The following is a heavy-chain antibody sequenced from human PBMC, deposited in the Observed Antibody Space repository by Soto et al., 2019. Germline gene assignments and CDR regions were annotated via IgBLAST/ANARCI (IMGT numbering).Heavy chain of an antibody. J-gene: IGHJ4*02. Sequence: QITLKESGPTLVKPTQTLTLTCTFSGFSLSTSGVGVGWIRQPPGKALEWLALIYWDDDKRYSPSLKSRLTITKDTSKNQVVLTMTNMDPVDTATYYCAHGVYYDSSGYYRSSSFYPYWGQGTLVTVSS. D-gene: IGHD3-22*01. V-gene: IGHV2-5*02. CDR1: GFSLSTSGVG. CDR2: IYWDDDK. CDR3: AHGVYYDSSGYYRSSSFYPY.